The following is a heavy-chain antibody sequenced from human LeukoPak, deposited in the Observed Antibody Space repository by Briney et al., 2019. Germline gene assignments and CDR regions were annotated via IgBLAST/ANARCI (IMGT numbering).Heavy chain of an antibody. CDR3: AREDGYNYVDREFDY. CDR2: ISSSSSYI. D-gene: IGHD5-12*01. J-gene: IGHJ4*02. Sequence: KAGGSLRLSCAASGFTFSSYSMNWVRQAPGKGLEWVSSISSSSSYIYYADSVKGRFTISRDNAKNSLYLQMNSLRAEDTAVYYCAREDGYNYVDREFDYWAREPWSPSPQ. V-gene: IGHV3-21*01. CDR1: GFTFSSYS.